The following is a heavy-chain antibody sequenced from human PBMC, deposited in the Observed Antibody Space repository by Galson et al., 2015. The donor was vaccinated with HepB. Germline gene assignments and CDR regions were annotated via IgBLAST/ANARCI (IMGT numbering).Heavy chain of an antibody. D-gene: IGHD3-16*01. CDR1: GFTFNTYA. J-gene: IGHJ4*02. CDR2: IWYDDSNK. Sequence: SLRLSCAASGFTFNTYAMHWVRQAPGKGLEWVAVIWYDDSNKYYTDSVKGRFTISRDNSQNTLHLQMNNLRAEDTAVYYCAAYYDGLDYWGQGTLVTVSS. V-gene: IGHV3-33*01. CDR3: AAYYDGLDY.